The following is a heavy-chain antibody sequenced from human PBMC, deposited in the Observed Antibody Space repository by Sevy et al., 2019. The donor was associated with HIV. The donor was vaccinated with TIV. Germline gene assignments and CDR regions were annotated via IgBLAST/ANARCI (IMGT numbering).Heavy chain of an antibody. V-gene: IGHV3-53*01. J-gene: IGHJ4*02. CDR1: GFTVNTNY. CDR3: ARFSGGSKGTAFDY. Sequence: GGSLRLSCTASGFTVNTNYMSWVRQAPEKGLEWVSVIYSGGSTYYADSVKGRFTISRDNSKNTVYLQMNSLRPEDTAVYYCARFSGGSKGTAFDYWGQGTLVTVSS. D-gene: IGHD2-15*01. CDR2: IYSGGST.